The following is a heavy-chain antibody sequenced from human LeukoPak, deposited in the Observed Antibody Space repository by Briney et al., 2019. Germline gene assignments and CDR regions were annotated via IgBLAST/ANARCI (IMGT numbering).Heavy chain of an antibody. CDR3: AKDGYNYSDY. Sequence: GGSLRLSCAASGFTFSNYGMHWVRQAPGKGLEWVAFIRYDGSNKDYADSVKGRFTISGDNSKNTLYLQMNSLRAEDTAVYYCAKDGYNYSDYWGQGTLVTVSS. D-gene: IGHD5-24*01. J-gene: IGHJ4*02. V-gene: IGHV3-30*02. CDR2: IRYDGSNK. CDR1: GFTFSNYG.